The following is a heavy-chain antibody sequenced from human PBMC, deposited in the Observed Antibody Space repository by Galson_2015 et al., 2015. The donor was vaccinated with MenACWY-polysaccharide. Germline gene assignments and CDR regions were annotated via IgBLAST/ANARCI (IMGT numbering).Heavy chain of an antibody. Sequence: EWIGSIYYSGSTYYNPSLKSRVTISVDTSKNQFSLKLSSVTAADTAVYYCARRVYDSSGYYYGASIDYWGQGTLVTVSS. V-gene: IGHV4-39*01. J-gene: IGHJ4*02. CDR3: ARRVYDSSGYYYGASIDY. CDR2: IYYSGST. D-gene: IGHD3-22*01.